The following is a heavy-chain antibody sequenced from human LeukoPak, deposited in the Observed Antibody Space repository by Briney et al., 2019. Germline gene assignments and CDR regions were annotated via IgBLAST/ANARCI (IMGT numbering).Heavy chain of an antibody. D-gene: IGHD4-11*01. CDR2: IRSKANSYAT. CDR3: TRHPMTTVTTSGMDV. J-gene: IGHJ6*02. V-gene: IGHV3-73*01. Sequence: PGGSLKLSCAASGFTFSGSAMHWVRQASGKGLEWVGRIRSKANSYATAYAASVKGRFTISRDDSKNTAYLQMNSLKTEDTAVYYCTRHPMTTVTTSGMDVWGQGTTVTVSS. CDR1: GFTFSGSA.